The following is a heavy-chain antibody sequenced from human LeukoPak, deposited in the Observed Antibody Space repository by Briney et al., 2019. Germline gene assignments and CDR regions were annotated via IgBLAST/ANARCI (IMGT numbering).Heavy chain of an antibody. Sequence: PGGSLRLSCAASGFTFSSYWMSWVRQAPGKGLEWVANIKQDRSEKYYVDSVKGRFTISRDNAKNSLYLQMNSLRAEDTAVYYCARDRGYYDFWSGPVDYMDVWGKGTTVTVSS. CDR2: IKQDRSEK. D-gene: IGHD3-3*01. V-gene: IGHV3-7*01. CDR3: ARDRGYYDFWSGPVDYMDV. CDR1: GFTFSSYW. J-gene: IGHJ6*03.